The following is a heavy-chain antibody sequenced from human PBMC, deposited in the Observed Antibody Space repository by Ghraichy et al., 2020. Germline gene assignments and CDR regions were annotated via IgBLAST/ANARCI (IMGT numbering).Heavy chain of an antibody. CDR1: GGSISSYY. Sequence: SETLSLTCTVSGGSISSYYWSWIRQPPGKGLEWIGYIYYSGSTNYNPSLKSRVTISVDTSKNQFSLKLSSVTAADTAVYYCARAHETLYGSGFIDYWGQGTLVTVSS. V-gene: IGHV4-59*01. CDR3: ARAHETLYGSGFIDY. CDR2: IYYSGST. D-gene: IGHD3-10*01. J-gene: IGHJ4*02.